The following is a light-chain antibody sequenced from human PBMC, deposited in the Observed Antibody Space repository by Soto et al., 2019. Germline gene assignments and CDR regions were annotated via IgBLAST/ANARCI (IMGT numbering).Light chain of an antibody. CDR1: SSNIGSNT. Sequence: QSALTQPPSASGTPGQRVTISFSGSSSNIGSNTVNWYQQLPGTAPKLLIYSNNQRPSGVPDRFSGSKSGTSASLAISGLQSEDEADYYCAAWDDSLNGSYVFGTGTKVTVL. CDR3: AAWDDSLNGSYV. J-gene: IGLJ1*01. CDR2: SNN. V-gene: IGLV1-44*01.